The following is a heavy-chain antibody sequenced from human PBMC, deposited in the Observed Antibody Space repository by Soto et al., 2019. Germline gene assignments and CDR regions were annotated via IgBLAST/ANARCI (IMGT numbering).Heavy chain of an antibody. D-gene: IGHD2-21*02. J-gene: IGHJ6*03. CDR3: ARGNRVTPRRRIYYYTDF. V-gene: IGHV1-8*01. Sequence: ASVKVSCKASGYTFTSYDINWVRQATGQGLEWMGWMNPNSGNTGYAQKFQGRVTMTRNTSISTAYMELSSLRSEDTAVYYCARGNRVTPRRRIYYYTDFWRKGTTVTVSS. CDR2: MNPNSGNT. CDR1: GYTFTSYD.